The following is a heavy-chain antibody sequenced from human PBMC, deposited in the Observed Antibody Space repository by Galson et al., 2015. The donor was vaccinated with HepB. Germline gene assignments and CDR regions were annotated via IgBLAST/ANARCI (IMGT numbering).Heavy chain of an antibody. CDR2: ITGSGGST. V-gene: IGHV3-23*01. Sequence: SLRLSCATSGFSFSRYAMSWVRQAPGKGLEWVSAITGSGGSTYYADSVKGRFTISRDNSKNTLHLQVNRLRAEDTAVYYCAKVRSSWTGAFDIWGQGTMVTVSS. CDR1: GFSFSRYA. CDR3: AKVRSSWTGAFDI. J-gene: IGHJ3*02. D-gene: IGHD6-13*01.